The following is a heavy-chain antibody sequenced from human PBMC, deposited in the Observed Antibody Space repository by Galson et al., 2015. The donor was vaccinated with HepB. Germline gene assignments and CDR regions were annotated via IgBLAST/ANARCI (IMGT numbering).Heavy chain of an antibody. CDR1: GYTFTSYA. D-gene: IGHD4-17*01. V-gene: IGHV1-3*01. J-gene: IGHJ4*02. Sequence: SVKVSCKASGYTFTSYAMHWVRQAPGQRLEWMRWINAGNGNTKYSQKFQGRVTITRDTSASTAYMELSSLRPEDTAVYYCAKLWDDYGDIFDYWGQGTLVTVSS. CDR2: INAGNGNT. CDR3: AKLWDDYGDIFDY.